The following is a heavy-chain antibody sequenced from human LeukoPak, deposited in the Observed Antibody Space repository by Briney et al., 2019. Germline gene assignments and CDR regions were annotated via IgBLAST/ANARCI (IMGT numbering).Heavy chain of an antibody. CDR3: ARVYPTCSSGWFFDY. J-gene: IGHJ4*02. D-gene: IGHD6-19*01. CDR1: GGSISSYY. CDR2: IYTSGST. Sequence: SETLSLTCTVCGGSISSYYWSWIRQPAGKGLEWIGRIYTSGSTNYNPSLKSRVTISVDKSKNQFSLKLSSVTAADTAVYYCARVYPTCSSGWFFDYWGQETLVTVSS. V-gene: IGHV4-4*07.